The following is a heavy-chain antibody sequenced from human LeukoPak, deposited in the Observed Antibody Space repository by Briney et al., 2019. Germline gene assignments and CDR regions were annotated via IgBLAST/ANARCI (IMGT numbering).Heavy chain of an antibody. J-gene: IGHJ6*02. V-gene: IGHV1-8*01. Sequence: ASVKVSCKASGYTFTSYDINRVRQATGQGLEWRGWMDPNSGNTGYAQKFQGRVTMTRNTSIGTAYMELSSLRSEDTAVYYCARSRDYYLYYGMDVWGQGTTVTVSS. CDR2: MDPNSGNT. CDR1: GYTFTSYD. CDR3: ARSRDYYLYYGMDV. D-gene: IGHD6-6*01.